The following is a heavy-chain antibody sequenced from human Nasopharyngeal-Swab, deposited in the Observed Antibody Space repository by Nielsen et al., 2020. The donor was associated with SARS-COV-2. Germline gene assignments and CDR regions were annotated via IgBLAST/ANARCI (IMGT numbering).Heavy chain of an antibody. Sequence: SETLSLTCTVSGGSISSGGYYWSWIRQHPGKGLEWIGYIYYSGSTYYNPSLKSRVTISVDTSKNPFSLKLSSVTAADTAVYYCAREGYCSSTSCYGRGWFDPWGQGTLVTVSS. V-gene: IGHV4-31*03. J-gene: IGHJ5*02. CDR2: IYYSGST. CDR1: GGSISSGGYY. CDR3: AREGYCSSTSCYGRGWFDP. D-gene: IGHD2-2*01.